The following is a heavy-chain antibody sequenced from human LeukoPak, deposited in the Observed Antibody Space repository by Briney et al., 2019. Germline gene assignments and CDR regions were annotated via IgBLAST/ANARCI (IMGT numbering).Heavy chain of an antibody. CDR3: ARGRSMVRGVIITTQQYYFDY. J-gene: IGHJ4*02. Sequence: GASVKVSCKASGYTFTSYDINWVRQATGQGLEWMGWMNPNSGNTGYAQKFQGRVTMTRNTSISTAYMELSSLRSEDTAVYDCARGRSMVRGVIITTQQYYFDYWGQGTLVTVSS. D-gene: IGHD3-10*01. CDR1: GYTFTSYD. V-gene: IGHV1-8*02. CDR2: MNPNSGNT.